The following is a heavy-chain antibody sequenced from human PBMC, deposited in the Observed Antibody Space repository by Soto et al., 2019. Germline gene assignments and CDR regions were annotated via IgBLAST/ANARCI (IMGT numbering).Heavy chain of an antibody. CDR2: IKSKTDGGTT. D-gene: IGHD3-16*01. Sequence: GGSVRLSCAASGFTFSNAWMSWFRQAPGKGLEWVGRIKSKTDGGTTDYAAPVKGRFTISRDDSKNTLYLQMNSLKTEDTAVYYCTTYIGGRGLWNAFDIWGQGTMVTVSS. CDR1: GFTFSNAW. CDR3: TTYIGGRGLWNAFDI. V-gene: IGHV3-15*01. J-gene: IGHJ3*02.